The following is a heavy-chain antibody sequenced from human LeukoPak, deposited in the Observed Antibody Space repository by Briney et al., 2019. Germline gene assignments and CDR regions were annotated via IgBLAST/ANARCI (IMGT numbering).Heavy chain of an antibody. CDR3: ARDLSSYHSLVDV. D-gene: IGHD1-14*01. CDR2: ISSSGSTI. J-gene: IGHJ6*02. Sequence: GGSLRLSCAASGFTFSSYEMNWVRQAPGKGLEWVSYISSSGSTIYYADSVKGRFTISRDNAKNSLYLQMDSLRAEDTAVYYCARDLSSYHSLVDVWAKGPRSPSP. V-gene: IGHV3-48*03. CDR1: GFTFSSYE.